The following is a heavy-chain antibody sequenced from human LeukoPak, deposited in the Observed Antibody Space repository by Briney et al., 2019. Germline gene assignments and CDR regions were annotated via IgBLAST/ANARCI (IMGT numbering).Heavy chain of an antibody. CDR3: ARSGYSYGYPLDY. Sequence: GGSLRLSCAASGFTFSSYAMHWVRQAPGKGLEWVAIISYDGSNKYYADSVKGRFTISRDNSKSTVYLQMNSLRAEDTAVYYCARSGYSYGYPLDYWGQGTLVTVSS. D-gene: IGHD5-18*01. CDR2: ISYDGSNK. CDR1: GFTFSSYA. V-gene: IGHV3-30*04. J-gene: IGHJ4*02.